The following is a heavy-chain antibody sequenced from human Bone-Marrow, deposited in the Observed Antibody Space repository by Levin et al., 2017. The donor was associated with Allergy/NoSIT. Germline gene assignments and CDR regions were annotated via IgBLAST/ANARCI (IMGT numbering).Heavy chain of an antibody. D-gene: IGHD2-21*01. CDR3: ATIATLAY. Sequence: SCTVSGGSITSGPDFWGWLRQPPGKGLEWVGTISHGGYTYYNSSLESRLSISVDTSKNQFSLRLASVTAADTAMYYCATIATLAYWGQGILVTVSS. CDR1: GGSITSGPDF. CDR2: ISHGGYT. V-gene: IGHV4-39*01. J-gene: IGHJ4*02.